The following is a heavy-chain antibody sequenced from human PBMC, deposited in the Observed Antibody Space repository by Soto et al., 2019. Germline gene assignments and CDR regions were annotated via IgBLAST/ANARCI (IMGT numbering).Heavy chain of an antibody. CDR2: IYATGTT. CDR3: VRDGTKTLRDWFDP. D-gene: IGHD1-1*01. V-gene: IGHV4-4*07. J-gene: IGHJ5*02. Sequence: SETRSLTCTVSGASISGFYWSWIRKSAGKGLEWIGRIYATGTTDYNPSLKSRVMMSVDTSKKQFSLKLRSVTAVDTAVYYCVRDGTKTLRDWFDPWGQGISVTVSS. CDR1: GASISGFY.